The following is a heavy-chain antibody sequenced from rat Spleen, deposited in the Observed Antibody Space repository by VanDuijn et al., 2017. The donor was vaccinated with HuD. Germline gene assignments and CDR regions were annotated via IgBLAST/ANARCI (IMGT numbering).Heavy chain of an antibody. Sequence: EVQLVESGGGLVQPGRSMKLSCAASGFTFSDYDMAWVRQAPTKGLEWVASVSYDGSSTYYRDSVKGRFTIYRDNAKSTLYLQRDSLRSEDTATYYFARRGTWGQGVMVTVSS. V-gene: IGHV5-7*01. CDR1: GFTFSDYD. CDR2: VSYDGSST. CDR3: ARRGT. J-gene: IGHJ2*01.